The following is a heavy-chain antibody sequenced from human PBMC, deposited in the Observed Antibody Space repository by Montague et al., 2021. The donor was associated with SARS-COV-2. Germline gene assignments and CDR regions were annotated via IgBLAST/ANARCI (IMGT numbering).Heavy chain of an antibody. J-gene: IGHJ6*02. CDR3: ARVGVGTMVRGVIPAYYYYGMDV. Sequence: TLSLTCTVSGGSISSDSYYWSWIRQPAGKGLEWIGRIYTSGSTNYNPSLKSRVTISVDTSKNQFSLKLSSVTAADTAVYYCARVGVGTMVRGVIPAYYYYGMDVWGQGTPVTVSS. V-gene: IGHV4-61*02. CDR2: IYTSGST. D-gene: IGHD3-10*01. CDR1: GGSISSDSYY.